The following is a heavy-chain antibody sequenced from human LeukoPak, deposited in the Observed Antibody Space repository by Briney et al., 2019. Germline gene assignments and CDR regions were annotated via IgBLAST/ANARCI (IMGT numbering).Heavy chain of an antibody. V-gene: IGHV3-23*01. D-gene: IGHD6-19*01. CDR2: ISGSGGST. Sequence: QSGGSLRLSCAASGFTFSSYPMSWVRQAPGKGLEWVSAISGSGGSTYYADSVKGRFTISRDNSKNTLYLQMNSLRAEDTAVYYCAKDLIAVAGAYFDYWGQGTLVTVSS. CDR1: GFTFSSYP. J-gene: IGHJ4*02. CDR3: AKDLIAVAGAYFDY.